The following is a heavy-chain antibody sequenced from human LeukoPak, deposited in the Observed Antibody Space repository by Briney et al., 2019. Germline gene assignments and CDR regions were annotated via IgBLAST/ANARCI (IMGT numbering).Heavy chain of an antibody. D-gene: IGHD2-2*01. CDR2: TGRKANSYTT. J-gene: IGHJ3*01. CDR3: ARGYYCSTTTCFPGAFDF. CDR1: GFTFNNAW. Sequence: GGSLRLSCAASGFTFNNAWMSWVRQAPGKGLEWVGRTGRKANSYTTEYAASVKGRFTISRDDSKNSLYLQMNSLKTEDTAVYFCARGYYCSTTTCFPGAFDFWGQGAMVTVSS. V-gene: IGHV3-72*01.